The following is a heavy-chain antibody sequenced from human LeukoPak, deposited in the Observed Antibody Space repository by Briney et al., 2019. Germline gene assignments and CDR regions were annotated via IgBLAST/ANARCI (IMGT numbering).Heavy chain of an antibody. D-gene: IGHD3-10*01. CDR3: AKSGGTDWPLGY. V-gene: IGHV3-23*01. Sequence: PGGSLRLSCAASGFIFSSYAMSWVRQAPGRGLEWVSAISGSGGSTYYADSVKGWFTISRDNSKNTLYLQMNSLRAEDTAVYYCAKSGGTDWPLGYWGQGTLVTVSS. CDR2: ISGSGGST. CDR1: GFIFSSYA. J-gene: IGHJ4*02.